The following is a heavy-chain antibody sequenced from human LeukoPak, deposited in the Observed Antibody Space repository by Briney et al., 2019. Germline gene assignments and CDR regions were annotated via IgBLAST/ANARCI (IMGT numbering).Heavy chain of an antibody. V-gene: IGHV4-39*07. J-gene: IGHJ5*02. D-gene: IGHD2-2*01. CDR2: IYHSGST. CDR1: GGSISSSSYY. Sequence: PSETLSLTCTVSGGSISSSSYYWGWIRQPPGKGLEWIGSIYHSGSTYYNPSLKSRVTISVDTSKNQFSLKLSSVTAADTAVYYCARVVGSSTSSNWFDPWGQGTLVTVSS. CDR3: ARVVGSSTSSNWFDP.